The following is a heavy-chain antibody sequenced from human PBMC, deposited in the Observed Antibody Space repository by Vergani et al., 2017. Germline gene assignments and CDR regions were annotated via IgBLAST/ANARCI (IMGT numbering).Heavy chain of an antibody. CDR2: IQFDGSNQ. D-gene: IGHD3-16*01. CDR3: AKHFRGWGIDY. CDR1: GFTLSNYD. Sequence: QVQLVESGGGVVQRGGSLRLSCATSGFTLSNYDMQWICLGPGKGLEFVAVIQFDGSNQYCADSVKGRFTLSRDFSKNTLYLQMNSLRTDDTATYYCAKHFRGWGIDYGGQGTQVIVSS. V-gene: IGHV3-30*02. J-gene: IGHJ4*02.